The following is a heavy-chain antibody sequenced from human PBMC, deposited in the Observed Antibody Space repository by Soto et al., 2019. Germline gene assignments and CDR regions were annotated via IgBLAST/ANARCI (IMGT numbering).Heavy chain of an antibody. J-gene: IGHJ4*02. V-gene: IGHV3-7*01. CDR2: IKHDGSEK. CDR1: GFTVSDFW. CDR3: ARGGSWGPDF. D-gene: IGHD2-15*01. Sequence: EVQLVESGGDLVQPGGSLRLSCAACGFTVSDFWMSWVRQAPGKGLDWVANIKHDGSEKYYVDSVEGRFTISRDNTKDSLYLQMNSLRAEDTAVYYCARGGSWGPDFWGQGTLVTVSS.